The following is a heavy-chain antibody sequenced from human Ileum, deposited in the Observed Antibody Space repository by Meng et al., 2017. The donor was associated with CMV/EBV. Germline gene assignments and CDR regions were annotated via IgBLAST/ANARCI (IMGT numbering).Heavy chain of an antibody. J-gene: IGHJ6*02. CDR2: IYPGDSDT. D-gene: IGHD1-26*01. Sequence: GESLKTSCKGSGYSFTSYWIGWVRQMPGKGLEWMGIIYPGDSDTRYSPSFQGQVTISADKSISTAYLQWSSLKASDTAMYYCARYSGSYYDYYYYGMDVWGQGTTVTVSS. V-gene: IGHV5-51*01. CDR3: ARYSGSYYDYYYYGMDV. CDR1: GYSFTSYW.